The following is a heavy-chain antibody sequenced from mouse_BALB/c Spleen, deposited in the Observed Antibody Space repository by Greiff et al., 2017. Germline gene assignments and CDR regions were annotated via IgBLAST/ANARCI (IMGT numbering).Heavy chain of an antibody. J-gene: IGHJ2*01. CDR2: ISYDGSN. CDR3: ARGNYGSSSDY. Sequence: EVKLVESGPGLVKPSQSLSLTCSVTGYSISSGYYWNWIRQFPGNKLEWMGYISYDGSNNYNPSLKNRISITRDTSKNQFFLKLNSVTTEDTATYYCARGNYGSSSDYWGQGTTLTVSS. V-gene: IGHV3-6*02. D-gene: IGHD1-1*01. CDR1: GYSISSGYY.